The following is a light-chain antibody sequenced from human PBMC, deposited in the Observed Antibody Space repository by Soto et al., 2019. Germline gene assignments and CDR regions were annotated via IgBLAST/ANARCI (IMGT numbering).Light chain of an antibody. CDR3: QQYGFSGSIT. CDR2: GAS. J-gene: IGKJ5*01. CDR1: RTVNSTY. Sequence: EIVLTQSPGTLSLSPGERATLSCRASRTVNSTYLAWYQHKPGQAPRLLIYGASSRATGIPGRFSGSGSGTDFILTIRRLEPEDFAVYYCQQYGFSGSITFGQGTRLEIK. V-gene: IGKV3-20*01.